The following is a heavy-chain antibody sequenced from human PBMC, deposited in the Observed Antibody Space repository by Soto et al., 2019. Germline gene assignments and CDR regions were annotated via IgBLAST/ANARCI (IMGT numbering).Heavy chain of an antibody. CDR1: GFSLSTSGVG. CDR2: IYWNDDK. Sequence: GPTLGNPTQTITLTCTFSGFSLSTSGVGVGWIRQPPGKALEWLAVIYWNDDKRYRPSLKSRLTITKDTSKNQVVLSMTNMDPVDTATYYCTLTDRRATCFCGQVTLFTVSS. CDR3: TLTDRRATCF. V-gene: IGHV2-5*01. J-gene: IGHJ4*02. D-gene: IGHD1-26*01.